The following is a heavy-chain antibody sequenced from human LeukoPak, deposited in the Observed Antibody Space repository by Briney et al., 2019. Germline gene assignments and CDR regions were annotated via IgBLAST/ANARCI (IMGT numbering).Heavy chain of an antibody. V-gene: IGHV3-7*01. Sequence: PGGSLRLSCGASGFTFSSYWMSWVRQAPGKGLEWVATINQDETEKYYVDSLTGRFTISRDNAKNSLSLQMNNLRADDTAVYYCVKPYYYSSGSLSWGQGTLVTVSS. CDR1: GFTFSSYW. J-gene: IGHJ4*02. CDR2: INQDETEK. D-gene: IGHD3-10*01. CDR3: VKPYYYSSGSLS.